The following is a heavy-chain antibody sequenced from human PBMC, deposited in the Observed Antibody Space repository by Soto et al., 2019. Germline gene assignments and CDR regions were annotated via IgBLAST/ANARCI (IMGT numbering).Heavy chain of an antibody. J-gene: IGHJ6*02. D-gene: IGHD2-2*01. CDR1: GFTFSSYS. CDR2: ISSSSIYI. Sequence: GGSLRLSCAASGFTFSSYSMNWVRQAPGKGLEWDSSISSSSIYIYYADSVKGRFTISRDNAKNSLYLQMNSLRAEDTAVYYCARHDEDIVLVPAVQGGSYYYGMDVWGQGTTVTVSS. CDR3: ARHDEDIVLVPAVQGGSYYYGMDV. V-gene: IGHV3-21*01.